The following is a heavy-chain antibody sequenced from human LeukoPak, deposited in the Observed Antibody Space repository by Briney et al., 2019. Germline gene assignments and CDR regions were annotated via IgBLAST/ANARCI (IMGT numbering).Heavy chain of an antibody. J-gene: IGHJ5*02. V-gene: IGHV4-4*09. Sequence: PSETLSLTCTVSGGSISSYYWSWIRQPPGKGLEWIGYIYTSGSTNYNPSLKSRVTISVATSKNQFSLKLSSVTAADTAVYYCARRLDFWSGYYLDGNWFDPWGQGTLVTVSS. CDR3: ARRLDFWSGYYLDGNWFDP. CDR1: GGSISSYY. CDR2: IYTSGST. D-gene: IGHD3-3*01.